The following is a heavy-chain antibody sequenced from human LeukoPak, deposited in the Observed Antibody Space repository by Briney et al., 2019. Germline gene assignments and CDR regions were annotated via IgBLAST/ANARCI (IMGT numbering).Heavy chain of an antibody. CDR3: ARADIVATVYDC. D-gene: IGHD5-12*01. V-gene: IGHV4-30-2*01. J-gene: IGHJ4*02. Sequence: SETLSLTCAVSGGSISSGGYSWSWIRQPPGKGLEWIGYIYHSGSTYYNPSLKSRVTISVDRSKNQFSLKLSSVTAADTAVYYCARADIVATVYDCWGQGTLVTVSS. CDR1: GGSISSGGYS. CDR2: IYHSGST.